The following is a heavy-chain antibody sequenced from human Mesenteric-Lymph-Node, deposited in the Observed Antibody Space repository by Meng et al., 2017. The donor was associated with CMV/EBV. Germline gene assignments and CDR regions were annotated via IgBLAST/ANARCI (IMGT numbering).Heavy chain of an antibody. D-gene: IGHD2-15*01. J-gene: IGHJ6*02. CDR3: AREGYCSGGSCYVSYYGMDV. CDR1: GLSFSTYT. V-gene: IGHV3-48*04. Sequence: GGSLRLSCVASGLSFSTYTMNWVRQAPGKGLEWVSYISSSSNTIYYADSVKGRFTISRDNAKNSLYLQMNSLRAEDTAVYYCAREGYCSGGSCYVSYYGMDVWGRGTTVTVSS. CDR2: ISSSSNTI.